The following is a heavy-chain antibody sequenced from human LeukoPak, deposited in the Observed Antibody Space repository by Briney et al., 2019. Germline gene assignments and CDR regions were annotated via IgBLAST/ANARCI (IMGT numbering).Heavy chain of an antibody. CDR1: GFTVSSNY. V-gene: IGHV3-53*01. J-gene: IGHJ5*02. CDR2: IYSGGTT. CDR3: ARGGSQGGYYDSSGYYFA. D-gene: IGHD3-22*01. Sequence: PGGSLRLSCAASGFTVSSNYMSWVRQAPGKGLEWVSLIYSGGTTYYAESVKGRFTISRDNSKNTLYLQMNSLRAEDTAVYYCARGGSQGGYYDSSGYYFAWGQGTLVTVSS.